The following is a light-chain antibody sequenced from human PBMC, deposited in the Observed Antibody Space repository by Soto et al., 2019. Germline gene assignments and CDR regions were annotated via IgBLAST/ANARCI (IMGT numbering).Light chain of an antibody. CDR1: SSNIGAGYD. J-gene: IGLJ2*01. CDR3: QSYDTSLSVV. V-gene: IGLV1-40*01. Sequence: QSVLTQPPSVSGAPGQRVTISCTGSSSNIGAGYDVHWYQQLPGTAPKLLIYANSNRPSGVPDRFSGSKSGTSASLAITGLQAEDEADYYCQSYDTSLSVVFGGGTMVTVL. CDR2: ANS.